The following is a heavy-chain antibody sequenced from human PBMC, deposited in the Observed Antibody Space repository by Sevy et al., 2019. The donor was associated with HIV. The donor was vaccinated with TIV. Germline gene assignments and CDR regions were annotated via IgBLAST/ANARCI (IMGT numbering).Heavy chain of an antibody. CDR2: INPNRGGT. CDR1: GYTFTGYY. J-gene: IGHJ4*02. CDR3: ARNLYSSSPDVDY. Sequence: ASVKVSCKASGYTFTGYYMHWVRQAPGQGLEWMGRINPNRGGTNYAQKFQGRVTMTRDTSISTAYMELSRLRSDDTAVYYCARNLYSSSPDVDYWGQGTLVTVSS. D-gene: IGHD6-13*01. V-gene: IGHV1-2*06.